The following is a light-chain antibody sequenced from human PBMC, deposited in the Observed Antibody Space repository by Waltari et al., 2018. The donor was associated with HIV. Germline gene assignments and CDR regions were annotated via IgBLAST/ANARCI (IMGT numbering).Light chain of an antibody. CDR1: AFPSRI. CDR2: QDG. V-gene: IGLV3-1*01. Sequence: SYDLTQPPSVSVSPGQTASITCSGDAFPSRIVYWSQKRPGQSPVLVVFQDGKRPSGIPERFSGSNSGNTATLTISGTQAMDEADYFCQAWAGGTGSEGVFGGGTKLTVL. CDR3: QAWAGGTGSEGV. J-gene: IGLJ2*01.